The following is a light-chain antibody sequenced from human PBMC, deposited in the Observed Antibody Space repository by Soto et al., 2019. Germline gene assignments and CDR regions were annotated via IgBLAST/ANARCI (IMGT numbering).Light chain of an antibody. CDR2: GAS. Sequence: EIVMTQSPGTLSVSPGERAILSCRASQSVSSNLAWYQQKPGQTPRLLIYGASTRATGIPARFSGSGSGTEFTHTISSPQSEDSEVYNCQQYTNWPPFTFGPGTKVDIK. CDR1: QSVSSN. J-gene: IGKJ3*01. V-gene: IGKV3-15*01. CDR3: QQYTNWPPFT.